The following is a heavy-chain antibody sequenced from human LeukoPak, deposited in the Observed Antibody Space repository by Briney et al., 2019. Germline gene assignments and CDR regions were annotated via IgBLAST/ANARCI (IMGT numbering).Heavy chain of an antibody. CDR3: ARERSYSYGSDWFDP. Sequence: GGSLRVSCAASGFTVSSNYMNWVRQAPGKGLEWVAVIYSGGSTYYADSVKGRFTISRDNSKNTLSLQMNSLRAEDTAVYYCARERSYSYGSDWFDPWGQGTLVTVCS. D-gene: IGHD5-18*01. CDR1: GFTVSSNY. CDR2: IYSGGST. J-gene: IGHJ5*02. V-gene: IGHV3-66*01.